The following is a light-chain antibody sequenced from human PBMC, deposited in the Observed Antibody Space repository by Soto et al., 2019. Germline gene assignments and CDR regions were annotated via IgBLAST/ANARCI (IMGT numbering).Light chain of an antibody. J-gene: IGKJ4*01. CDR2: GAS. V-gene: IGKV3-15*01. CDR1: QSVSAY. Sequence: EIVMTQSPATLSVSPGERVTLSCRASQSVSAYLAWYLQKPGQAPRLLIYGASTRATGIPARFSGSGYGTEFTLTISSLQSEDSAVYHCQQYSDWPLVTFGGGTKVEI. CDR3: QQYSDWPLVT.